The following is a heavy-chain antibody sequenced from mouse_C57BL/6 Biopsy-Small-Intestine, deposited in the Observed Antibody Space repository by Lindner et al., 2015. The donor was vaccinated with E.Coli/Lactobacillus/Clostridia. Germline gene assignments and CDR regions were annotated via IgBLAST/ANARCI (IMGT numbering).Heavy chain of an antibody. D-gene: IGHD1-1*01. Sequence: SVKVSCKASGYTFTSYYMHWVRQAPGQGLKWMGIINPSGGSTSYAQKFQGRVTMTRDTSTSTVYMELSSLRSEDTAVYYCARVVVVPAVHFDYWGQGTLVTVSS. V-gene: IGHV1-64*01. CDR3: ARVVVVPAVHFDY. CDR1: GYTFTSYY. J-gene: IGHJ4*01. CDR2: INPSGGST.